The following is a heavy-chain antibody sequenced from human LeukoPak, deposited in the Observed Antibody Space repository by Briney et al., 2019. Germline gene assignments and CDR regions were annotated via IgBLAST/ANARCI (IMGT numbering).Heavy chain of an antibody. Sequence: PSETLSLTCTVSGGSISSSSYYWGWIRQPPGKGLEWIGSIYYSGSTYYNPSLKSRVTISVDTSKNQFSLKLSSVTAADTAVYYCARLYYYDSSGPVWGKGTTVTISS. D-gene: IGHD3-22*01. CDR2: IYYSGST. CDR3: ARLYYYDSSGPV. J-gene: IGHJ6*04. V-gene: IGHV4-39*01. CDR1: GGSISSSSYY.